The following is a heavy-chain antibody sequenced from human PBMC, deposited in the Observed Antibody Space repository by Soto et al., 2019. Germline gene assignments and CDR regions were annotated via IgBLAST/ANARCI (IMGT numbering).Heavy chain of an antibody. CDR1: GFTFSSYG. J-gene: IGHJ4*02. V-gene: IGHV3-30*18. CDR3: VKDRKNYYDSSGYYWVGYFDY. D-gene: IGHD3-22*01. CDR2: ISYDGSNK. Sequence: QVQLVESGGGVVQPGRSLRLSCAASGFTFSSYGMHWVRQAPGKGLEWVAVISYDGSNKYYADSVKGRFTISRDNSKNTLYLQMNSLRAGDTAVYYCVKDRKNYYDSSGYYWVGYFDYWGQGTLVTVSS.